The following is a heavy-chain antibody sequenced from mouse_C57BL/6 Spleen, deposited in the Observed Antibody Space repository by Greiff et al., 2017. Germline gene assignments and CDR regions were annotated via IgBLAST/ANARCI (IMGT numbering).Heavy chain of an antibody. CDR3: ARDVDYGSTFAY. D-gene: IGHD1-1*01. Sequence: QVQLQQSGAELVKPGASVKISCKASGYAFSSYWMNWVKQRPGKGLEWIGQIYPGDGDTNYNGKFKGKATLTADKSSSTAYMQLSSLTSEDSAVYFCARDVDYGSTFAYWGQGTLVTVSA. V-gene: IGHV1-80*01. J-gene: IGHJ3*01. CDR1: GYAFSSYW. CDR2: IYPGDGDT.